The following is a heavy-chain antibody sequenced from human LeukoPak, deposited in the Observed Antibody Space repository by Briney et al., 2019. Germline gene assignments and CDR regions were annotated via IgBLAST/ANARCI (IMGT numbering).Heavy chain of an antibody. CDR3: AREEASVGDY. D-gene: IGHD2-21*01. J-gene: IGHJ4*02. CDR2: YHYSGST. CDR1: GGSISSNSHY. Sequence: SETLSLTCTVSGGSISSNSHYWAWIRKPPGKGLEWIGCYHYSGSTVYSPFLKSRVTISVDTSKKQFSLILTSVTASDTAVYYCAREEASVGDYWGQGILVTVSS. V-gene: IGHV4-39*01.